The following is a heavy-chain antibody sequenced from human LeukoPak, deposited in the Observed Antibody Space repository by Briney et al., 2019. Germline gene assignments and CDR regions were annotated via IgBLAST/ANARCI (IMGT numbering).Heavy chain of an antibody. V-gene: IGHV1-69*06. J-gene: IGHJ4*02. CDR3: ARGFSGPATPYFDY. CDR1: GGTFSTYA. D-gene: IGHD2-15*01. CDR2: IIPIFDTP. Sequence: SVKVSCKASGGTFSTYAINWVRQAPGQGLEWMGGIIPIFDTPNYAQKFQGRVTITADKSTSTAYMELSSLRSEDTAVDFCARGFSGPATPYFDYWGQGTLVTVSS.